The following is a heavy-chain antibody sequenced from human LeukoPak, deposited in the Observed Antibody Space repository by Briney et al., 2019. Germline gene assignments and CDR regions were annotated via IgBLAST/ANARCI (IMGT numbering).Heavy chain of an antibody. CDR3: AREAIVGATALPFDC. CDR1: GNTFTTYY. Sequence: ASVKVSCKASGNTFTTYYMHWVRQAPGQGLEWMGIINPSGGYTRYAEKFQGRVTMTRDTSTSTVYMEVSRLRPEDTAVYFCAREAIVGATALPFDCWGQGTLVTVSS. CDR2: INPSGGYT. V-gene: IGHV1-46*01. D-gene: IGHD1-26*01. J-gene: IGHJ4*02.